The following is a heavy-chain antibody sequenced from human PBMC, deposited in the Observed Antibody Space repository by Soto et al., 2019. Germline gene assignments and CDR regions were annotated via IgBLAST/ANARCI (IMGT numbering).Heavy chain of an antibody. CDR1: GGSCSGYY. CDR3: ARGREDHYYYYYGMDV. J-gene: IGHJ6*02. Sequence: PSETLSLTCAVYGGSCSGYYWSWIRQPPGKGLEWIGEINHSGSTNYNPSLKSRVTISVDTSKNQFSLKLSSVTAADTAVYYCARGREDHYYYYYGMDVWGQGTTVTVSS. CDR2: INHSGST. V-gene: IGHV4-34*01.